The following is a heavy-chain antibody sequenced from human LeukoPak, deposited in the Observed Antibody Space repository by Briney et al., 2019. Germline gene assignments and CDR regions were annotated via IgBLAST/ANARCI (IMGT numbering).Heavy chain of an antibody. CDR2: IYPGDSDT. V-gene: IGHV5-51*01. CDR3: ARRVAGSYHDAFDI. CDR1: GYSFTSYW. D-gene: IGHD1-26*01. Sequence: GESLKISCTGSGYSFTSYWIGWVRQMPGKGLEWMGVIYPGDSDTRYSPSFQGQVTISADKSISTAYLQWSSLRASDTAMYYCARRVAGSYHDAFDIWGQGTMVTVSS. J-gene: IGHJ3*02.